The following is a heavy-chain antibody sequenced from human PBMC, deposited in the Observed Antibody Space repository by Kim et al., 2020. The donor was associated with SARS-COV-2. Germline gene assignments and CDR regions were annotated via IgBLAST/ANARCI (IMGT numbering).Heavy chain of an antibody. CDR1: GFTFSSYG. J-gene: IGHJ4*02. Sequence: GGSLRLSCAASGFTFSSYGMHWVRQAPGKGLEWVAVIWYDGSNKYYADSVKGRFTISRDNSKNTLYLQMNSLRAEDTAVYYCARVSTYYYGSGPDYWGQGTLCTVSS. D-gene: IGHD3-10*01. V-gene: IGHV3-33*01. CDR2: IWYDGSNK. CDR3: ARVSTYYYGSGPDY.